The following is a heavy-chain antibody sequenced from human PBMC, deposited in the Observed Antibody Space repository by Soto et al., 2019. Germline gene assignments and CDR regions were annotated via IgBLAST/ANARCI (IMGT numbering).Heavy chain of an antibody. V-gene: IGHV3-23*01. D-gene: IGHD6-13*01. Sequence: EVQLLESGGGLIQPGGSLRLSCAASGFNFSSYAMSWVRQAPGKGLEWVSSISVRGDFSYYADSVKGRFTISRDKSKNTLYLQLNNLRAEDAAIYYWAKGGSAAATYYFDYWGQGTLVTVSS. CDR2: ISVRGDFS. CDR3: AKGGSAAATYYFDY. J-gene: IGHJ4*02. CDR1: GFNFSSYA.